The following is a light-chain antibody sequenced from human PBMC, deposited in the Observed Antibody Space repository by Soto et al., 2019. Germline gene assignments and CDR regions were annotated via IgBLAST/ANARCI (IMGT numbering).Light chain of an antibody. V-gene: IGLV2-14*01. CDR1: SSDVGGYNY. J-gene: IGLJ1*01. CDR2: EVS. CDR3: SSYTSNSTRYV. Sequence: QSVLTQPASVSESPGQSITISCTGTSSDVGGYNYVSWYQQHPGKAPKLMIYEVSNRPSGVSDRFFGSKSGNTASLTISGLQAEDEADYYCSSYTSNSTRYVFGTGTKVTVL.